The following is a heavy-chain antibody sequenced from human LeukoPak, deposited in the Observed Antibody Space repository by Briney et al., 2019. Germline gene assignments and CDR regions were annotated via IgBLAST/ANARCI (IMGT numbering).Heavy chain of an antibody. V-gene: IGHV3-30*02. CDR2: IRYDGSNK. CDR1: GFPFSSYG. Sequence: GSLLLSCAAAGFPFSSYGRHGGRPAPGKGLGGVAFIRYDGSNKHYADSVKGRFPISRDNSKNTPYLQMNSLRAEDTAVYYCAKDRATIFGVVIYFDYWGQGTLVTVSS. CDR3: AKDRATIFGVVIYFDY. J-gene: IGHJ4*02. D-gene: IGHD3-3*01.